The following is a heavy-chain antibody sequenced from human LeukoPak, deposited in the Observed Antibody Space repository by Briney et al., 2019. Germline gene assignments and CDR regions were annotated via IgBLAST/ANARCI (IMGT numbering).Heavy chain of an antibody. V-gene: IGHV3-23*01. J-gene: IGHJ5*02. CDR2: ISGSGGST. CDR3: AKDRGCVVVPAASFGWFDP. Sequence: PGGSLRLSCAASGFTFSSYAMSWVRQAPGKGLEWVSAISGSGGSTYYADSVKGRFTISRDNSKNTLYLQMNSLRAEDTAVYYCAKDRGCVVVPAASFGWFDPWGQGTLVTVSS. CDR1: GFTFSSYA. D-gene: IGHD2-2*01.